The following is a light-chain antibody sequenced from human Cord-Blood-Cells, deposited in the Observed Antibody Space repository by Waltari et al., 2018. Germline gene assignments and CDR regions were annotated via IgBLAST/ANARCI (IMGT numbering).Light chain of an antibody. J-gene: IGLJ2*01. Sequence: QSALTQPASVSGSPGQSIPISCTGTSSDVGSYNLVSWYHQHPGKDPKLMIYEGSKRPSGVSNRFSGSKSGNTASLTISGLQAEDEADYYCCSYAGSSTHVVFGGGTKLTVL. CDR3: CSYAGSSTHVV. CDR1: SSDVGSYNL. V-gene: IGLV2-23*01. CDR2: EGS.